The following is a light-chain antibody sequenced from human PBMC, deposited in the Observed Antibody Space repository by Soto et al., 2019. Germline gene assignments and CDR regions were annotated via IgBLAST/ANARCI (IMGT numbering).Light chain of an antibody. CDR1: QNINNY. J-gene: IGKJ1*01. V-gene: IGKV1-5*03. Sequence: DIQMTQSPSTLSASVGDRLTITCRATQNINNYLAWYQQKPGKAPNLLIYQVSSLESGVPSRFSGSGSGTEFTLTISSVQPDDFATYYCQQYSRLWTFGQGTKVDIK. CDR2: QVS. CDR3: QQYSRLWT.